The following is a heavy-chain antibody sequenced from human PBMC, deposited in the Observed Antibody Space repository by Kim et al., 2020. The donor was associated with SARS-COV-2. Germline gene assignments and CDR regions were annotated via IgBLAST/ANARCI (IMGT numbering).Heavy chain of an antibody. V-gene: IGHV3-7*01. CDR2: IKVDGGEK. Sequence: GGSLRLSCEASGFTFSSYWMSWVRQAPGKGLEWVAKIKVDGGEKYYLDSVEGRFTISRDNAKNSLYLQRNSLRAEDTAVYYCAGEAFDIWGQGTMVTVS. CDR3: AGEAFDI. J-gene: IGHJ3*02. CDR1: GFTFSSYW.